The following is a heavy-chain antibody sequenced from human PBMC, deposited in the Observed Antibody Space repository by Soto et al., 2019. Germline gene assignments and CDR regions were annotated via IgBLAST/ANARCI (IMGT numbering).Heavy chain of an antibody. CDR3: ASSSKRGITIFGVPDYYYYMDV. J-gene: IGHJ6*03. Sequence: SVKVSCKASGFTFTSSAMQWVRQARGQRLEWIGWIVVGSGNTNYAQKFQERVTITRDMSTSTAYMELSSLRSEDTAVYYCASSSKRGITIFGVPDYYYYMDVWGKGTTVTVSS. CDR2: IVVGSGNT. V-gene: IGHV1-58*02. CDR1: GFTFTSSA. D-gene: IGHD3-3*01.